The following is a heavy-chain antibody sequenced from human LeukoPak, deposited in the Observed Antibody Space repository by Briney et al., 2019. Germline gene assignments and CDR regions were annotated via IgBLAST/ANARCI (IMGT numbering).Heavy chain of an antibody. CDR3: ARDYYYDSSGDYYAMDV. CDR1: GFTFSRYS. J-gene: IGHJ6*02. Sequence: GGSLRLSCAASGFTFSRYSMNWVPQAPGKGLEWVSYISRSSSMINYADSVKGRFTVSRDNARNSLYLQMNSLRDEDTAVYYCARDYYYDSSGDYYAMDVWGQGTTVTVSS. D-gene: IGHD3-22*01. CDR2: ISRSSSMI. V-gene: IGHV3-48*02.